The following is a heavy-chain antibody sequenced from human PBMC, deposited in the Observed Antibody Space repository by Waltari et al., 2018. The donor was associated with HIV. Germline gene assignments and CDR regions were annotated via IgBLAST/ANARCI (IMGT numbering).Heavy chain of an antibody. Sequence: GYTFTRYYMHWVRQAPAQGLEWMGLINPCGGSTTYAQNFQGRVTMTRDTSSSTVYMELSSLTSEDTAVYYCATQQRRAFDIWGLGTMVAVSS. J-gene: IGHJ3*02. CDR2: INPCGGST. CDR3: ATQQRRAFDI. CDR1: GYTFTRYY. D-gene: IGHD1-1*01. V-gene: IGHV1-46*01.